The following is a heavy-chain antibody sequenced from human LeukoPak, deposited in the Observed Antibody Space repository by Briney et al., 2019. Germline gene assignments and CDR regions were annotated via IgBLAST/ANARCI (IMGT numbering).Heavy chain of an antibody. J-gene: IGHJ4*02. D-gene: IGHD3-22*01. Sequence: GGSLRLSCAASGFTFSSYGMHWVRQAPGKGLEWVAFIRYDGSNKYYADSVKGRFTISRDNSKNTLDLQVNSLRPDDTAVYYCTRDLTGHYSIDYWGQGTLVTVSS. V-gene: IGHV3-30*02. CDR1: GFTFSSYG. CDR2: IRYDGSNK. CDR3: TRDLTGHYSIDY.